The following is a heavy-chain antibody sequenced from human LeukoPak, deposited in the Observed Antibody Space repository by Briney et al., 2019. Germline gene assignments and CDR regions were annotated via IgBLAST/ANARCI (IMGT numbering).Heavy chain of an antibody. J-gene: IGHJ4*02. V-gene: IGHV1-18*01. CDR3: ARDTYQYYYDSSDYYGSVY. CDR2: ISAYNGNT. D-gene: IGHD3-22*01. Sequence: ASVRVSCKASGCTFSSYAISWVRQAPGQGLEWMGWISAYNGNTNYAQKLQGRVTMTTDTSTSTAYMELRSLRSDDTAVYYCARDTYQYYYDSSDYYGSVYWGQGTLVTVSS. CDR1: GCTFSSYA.